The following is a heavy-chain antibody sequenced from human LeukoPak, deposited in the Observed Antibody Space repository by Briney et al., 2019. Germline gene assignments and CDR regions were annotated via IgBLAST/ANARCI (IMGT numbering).Heavy chain of an antibody. Sequence: PGGSLRLSCAASGFTFSSYAMHWVRQAPGEGLGWVALISFDGSNENYADSVKGRFTISRDNSKNTLYLQMSSLRGEDTAVYYCARDFGWLSHFDYWGQGTLVSVSS. CDR1: GFTFSSYA. J-gene: IGHJ4*02. CDR2: ISFDGSNE. CDR3: ARDFGWLSHFDY. V-gene: IGHV3-30-3*01. D-gene: IGHD3-9*01.